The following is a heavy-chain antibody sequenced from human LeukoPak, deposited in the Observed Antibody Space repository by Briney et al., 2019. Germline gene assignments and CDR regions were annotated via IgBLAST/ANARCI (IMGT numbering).Heavy chain of an antibody. CDR2: ISGSGGSS. J-gene: IGHJ6*03. Sequence: GWSLRLSCAASGFIYSNFAMNWVRQAPGKGLKWVSVISGSGGSSFYADSVKGRFIISRDNSKNTLYLQMNSLRVEDTAQYYCAKDLSYGDTTYFYYYMDVWGKGTTVTASS. CDR3: AKDLSYGDTTYFYYYMDV. CDR1: GFIYSNFA. V-gene: IGHV3-23*01. D-gene: IGHD4-17*01.